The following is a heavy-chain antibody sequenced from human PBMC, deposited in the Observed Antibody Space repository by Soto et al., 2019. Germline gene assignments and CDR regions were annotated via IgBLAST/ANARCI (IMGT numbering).Heavy chain of an antibody. CDR2: IYHSGSS. V-gene: IGHV4-30-4*01. CDR1: GGSISNGDFY. CDR3: VRDVRGYSGYSDN. D-gene: IGHD1-26*01. Sequence: PSETLSLTCTVSGGSISNGDFYWSWIRQPPGKGLEWIGYIYHSGSSYYNPSLKSRIVMSVDTSKNQFSLKLSSATAADTAVYFCVRDVRGYSGYSDNWGQGTLVTVSS. J-gene: IGHJ4*02.